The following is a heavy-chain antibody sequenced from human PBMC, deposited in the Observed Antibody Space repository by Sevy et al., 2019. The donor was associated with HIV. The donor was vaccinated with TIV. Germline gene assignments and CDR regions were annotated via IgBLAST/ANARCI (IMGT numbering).Heavy chain of an antibody. V-gene: IGHV3-30*04. J-gene: IGHJ6*02. CDR3: ARGYSSSWGAMDV. CDR1: GFTFSSYA. Sequence: GGSLRLSCAASGFTFSSYAMHWVRQAPGKGLEWVAVISYDGSNKYYADSVKGRFTISRDNSKNTLNLQMNSLRAEDTAVYYCARGYSSSWGAMDVWGQGTTVTVSS. D-gene: IGHD6-13*01. CDR2: ISYDGSNK.